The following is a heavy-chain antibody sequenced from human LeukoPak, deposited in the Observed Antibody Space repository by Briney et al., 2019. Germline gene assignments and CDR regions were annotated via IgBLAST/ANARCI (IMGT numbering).Heavy chain of an antibody. CDR3: AKEFLAGITMVRGPLGH. D-gene: IGHD3-10*01. J-gene: IGHJ4*02. CDR1: GFTFSSYY. V-gene: IGHV3-74*01. CDR2: ISGDGTNI. Sequence: GGSLRLSCVASGFTFSSYYMQWVRQDPRKGLVWVSRISGDGTNINYADSVRGRFTISRDNAKNTVYLQMNTLRVEDTALYYCAKEFLAGITMVRGPLGHWGQGTLVTVSS.